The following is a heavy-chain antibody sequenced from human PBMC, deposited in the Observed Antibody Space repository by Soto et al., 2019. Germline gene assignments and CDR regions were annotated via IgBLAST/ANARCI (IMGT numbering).Heavy chain of an antibody. V-gene: IGHV1-8*01. CDR1: GYTFTSYD. CDR3: ARGFGDTAMVPYYYYYYGMDV. CDR2: MNPNSGNT. D-gene: IGHD5-18*01. Sequence: QVQLVQSGAEVKKPGASVKVSCKASGYTFTSYDINWVRQATGQGLEWMGWMNPNSGNTGYAQKFQGRVTMTRNTSINTAYMELGSLRSEDTAVYYCARGFGDTAMVPYYYYYYGMDVWGQGTTVTVSS. J-gene: IGHJ6*02.